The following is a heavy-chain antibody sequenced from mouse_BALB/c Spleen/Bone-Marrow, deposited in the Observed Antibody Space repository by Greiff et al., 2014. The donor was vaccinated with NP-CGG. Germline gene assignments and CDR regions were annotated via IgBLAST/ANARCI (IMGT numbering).Heavy chain of an antibody. D-gene: IGHD1-1*01. CDR1: GYAFTNYW. V-gene: IGHV1-54*01. CDR3: ARELVRGMDY. Sequence: QVQLQQSGAELVRPGTSVKVSRKASGYAFTNYWIEWIKQRPGQGLEWIGVINPGSGGINYNEKFKGRATLTADKSSSTAYMQLSSLTSDDSAVYFCARELVRGMDYWGQGTSVTVSS. J-gene: IGHJ4*01. CDR2: INPGSGGI.